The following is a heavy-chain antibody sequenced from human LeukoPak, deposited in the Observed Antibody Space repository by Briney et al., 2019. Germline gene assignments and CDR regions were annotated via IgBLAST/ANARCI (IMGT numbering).Heavy chain of an antibody. D-gene: IGHD4-23*01. CDR2: IYYSGST. Sequence: SETLSLTCTVSGGSISSGDYYWSWIRQPPGKGLEWIGYIYYSGSTYYNPSLKSRVIISLDTSKNQFSLKLSSVTAADTAVYYCASRPYGTNSFFFDYWGQGSLVTVSS. CDR3: ASRPYGTNSFFFDY. V-gene: IGHV4-30-4*08. CDR1: GGSISSGDYY. J-gene: IGHJ4*02.